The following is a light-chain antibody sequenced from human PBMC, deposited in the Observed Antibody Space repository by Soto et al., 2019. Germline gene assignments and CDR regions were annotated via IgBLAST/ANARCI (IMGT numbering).Light chain of an antibody. Sequence: EIVMTQSPATLSVSPGERATLSCRASQSVSSNLAWYQQKPGQAPRLLIYGASTRATGIPARFSGSGSGTEFTLNIRSLQSEDFAVYYCQQYNTLPPITFGHGTRLEIK. V-gene: IGKV3-15*01. J-gene: IGKJ5*01. CDR1: QSVSSN. CDR3: QQYNTLPPIT. CDR2: GAS.